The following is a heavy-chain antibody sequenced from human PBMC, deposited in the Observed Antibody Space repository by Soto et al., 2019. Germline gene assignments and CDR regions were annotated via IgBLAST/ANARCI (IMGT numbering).Heavy chain of an antibody. CDR3: ARARLSTGDPNVYFCYGQDV. V-gene: IGHV1-69*18. D-gene: IGHD4-17*01. J-gene: IGHJ6*02. CDR1: GGTFRSFG. Sequence: QVQLMQSGAEVKKPGSSVNVSCKASGGTFRSFGISWVRQAPGQGLEWMGTIIPLFGKTNYAQKLQDRVTITADDSTNTEYMELSSLKSEDTALYYGARARLSTGDPNVYFCYGQDVWGQGTTVTVSS. CDR2: IIPLFGKT.